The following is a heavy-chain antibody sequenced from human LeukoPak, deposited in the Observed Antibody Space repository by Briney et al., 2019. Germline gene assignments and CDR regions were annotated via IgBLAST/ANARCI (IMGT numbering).Heavy chain of an antibody. Sequence: ASVKVSCKASGYTFTNYDINWVRQAPGQGLEWMGRIIPILGIANYAQKFQGRVTITADKSTSTAYMELSSLRSEDTAVYYCARVSAGRLDYGGNKYWYFDLWGRGTLVTVSS. J-gene: IGHJ2*01. V-gene: IGHV1-69*04. D-gene: IGHD4-23*01. CDR1: GYTFTNYD. CDR3: ARVSAGRLDYGGNKYWYFDL. CDR2: IIPILGIA.